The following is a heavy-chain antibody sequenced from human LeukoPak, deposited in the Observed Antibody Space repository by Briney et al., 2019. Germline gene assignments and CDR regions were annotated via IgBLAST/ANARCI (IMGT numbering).Heavy chain of an antibody. CDR1: GFTLEDYS. CDR3: VKDRRGSDAFDI. Sequence: GGSLRLSCAASGFTLEDYSMYWVRQAPGKGLEWVSLISSNGDSTYYADSVKGRFTISRDNSKNSLYLQMNSLRTEDTALYYCVKDRRGSDAFDIWGQGTMVTVSS. J-gene: IGHJ3*02. D-gene: IGHD3-10*01. CDR2: ISSNGDST. V-gene: IGHV3-43*01.